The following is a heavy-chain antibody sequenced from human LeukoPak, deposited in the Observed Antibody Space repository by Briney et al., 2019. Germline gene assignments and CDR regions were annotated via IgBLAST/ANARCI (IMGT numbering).Heavy chain of an antibody. CDR1: GYTFTGYY. J-gene: IGHJ5*02. D-gene: IGHD2-15*01. Sequence: ASVTVSCTASGYTFTGYYMHWVRPAPGQGLEWMGRINPNSGGTNYAQKFQGRVTMTRDTSISTAYMELSRLRSDDTAVYYCARGRYCSGGSCGWFDPWGQGTLVTVSS. CDR3: ARGRYCSGGSCGWFDP. CDR2: INPNSGGT. V-gene: IGHV1-2*06.